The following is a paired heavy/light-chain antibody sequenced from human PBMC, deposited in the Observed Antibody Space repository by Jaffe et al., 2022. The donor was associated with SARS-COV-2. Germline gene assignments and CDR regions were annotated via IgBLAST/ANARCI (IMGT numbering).Light chain of an antibody. J-gene: IGKJ4*01. CDR1: QNVLYSSNNKNY. CDR2: WAS. V-gene: IGKV4-1*01. Sequence: DIVMTQSPDSLAVSLGERATINCKSSQNVLYSSNNKNYLAWYQQKPGQPPKLLIYWASARESGVPDRFSGSGSGTDFTLTISGLQAEDVAVYYCQQYYTTPVTFGGGTRVDI. CDR3: QQYYTTPVT.
Heavy chain of an antibody. D-gene: IGHD6-13*01. CDR3: IKYRSPADGALQI. Sequence: EVQLVESGGGLVKPGGSLRLSCAASGFTFSNAWMSWVRQAPGKGLEWVGRIKSKTDGETKDYAAPVKGRFTISRDDSKDTLYLETDSLKTEDTAVYYCIKYRSPADGALQIWGQGTMVTVAS. CDR1: GFTFSNAW. V-gene: IGHV3-15*01. J-gene: IGHJ3*02. CDR2: IKSKTDGETK.